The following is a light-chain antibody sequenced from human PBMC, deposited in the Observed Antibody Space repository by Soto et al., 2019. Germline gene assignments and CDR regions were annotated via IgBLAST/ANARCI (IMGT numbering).Light chain of an antibody. CDR3: QHHSSSPPIT. CDR1: QSVSSSH. V-gene: IGKV3-20*01. Sequence: IDSTQSPVALSSSRRVRATLSCRASQSVSSSHLACYQQKPGQAPRLLIYSASSSATGIPDRFSGSGSGTDFTLTISSLESAEFAVYYCQHHSSSPPITFGQGTRLEIK. CDR2: SAS. J-gene: IGKJ5*01.